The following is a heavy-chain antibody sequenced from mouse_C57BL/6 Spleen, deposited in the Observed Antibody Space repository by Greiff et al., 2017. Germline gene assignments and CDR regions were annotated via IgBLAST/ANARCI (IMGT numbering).Heavy chain of an antibody. D-gene: IGHD2-3*01. CDR2: IRNKANGYTT. V-gene: IGHV7-3*01. CDR1: GFTFTDYY. J-gene: IGHJ3*01. Sequence: EVKLMESGGGLVQPGGSLSLSCAASGFTFTDYYMSWVRQPPGKALEWLGFIRNKANGYTTEYSASVKGRFTISRDNSQSILYLQMNALRAEDSATYYCASPFYDGSFAYWGQGTLVTVSA. CDR3: ASPFYDGSFAY.